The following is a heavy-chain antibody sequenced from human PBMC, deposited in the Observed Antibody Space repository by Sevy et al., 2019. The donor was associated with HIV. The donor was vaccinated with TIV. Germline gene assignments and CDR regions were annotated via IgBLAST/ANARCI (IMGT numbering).Heavy chain of an antibody. CDR1: GFNLSSYS. CDR2: ISDSSTTI. Sequence: GGSLRLSCAASGFNLSSYSMNWVRQAPGKGLEWVSYISDSSTTIYYADSVKGRFTISRDNAKNSLYLQMNSLRAEDTAVYYCARGLAALPGYYYGMDVWGQGTTVTVSS. V-gene: IGHV3-48*01. J-gene: IGHJ6*02. CDR3: ARGLAALPGYYYGMDV. D-gene: IGHD6-6*01.